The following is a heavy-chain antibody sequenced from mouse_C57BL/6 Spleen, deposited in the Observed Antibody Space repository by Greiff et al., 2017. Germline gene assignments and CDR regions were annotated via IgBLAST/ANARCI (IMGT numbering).Heavy chain of an antibody. CDR1: GFNIKDDY. CDR2: IDPENGDT. Sequence: VQLQQSGAELVRPGASVKLSCTASGFNIKDDYMHWVKQRPEQGLEWIGWIDPENGDTKYASKFQGKATITADTPSNTAYLQLSSLTSEDTAVYYCTPRYFDVWGTGTTVTVSS. V-gene: IGHV14-4*01. J-gene: IGHJ1*03. CDR3: TPRYFDV.